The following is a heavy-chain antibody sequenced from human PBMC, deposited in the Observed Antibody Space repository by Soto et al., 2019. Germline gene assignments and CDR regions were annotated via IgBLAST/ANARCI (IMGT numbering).Heavy chain of an antibody. D-gene: IGHD2-2*01. CDR1: GFTFSSYS. CDR3: ARFSTSCLWALDY. V-gene: IGHV3-48*01. CDR2: ISSSSSTI. Sequence: GGSLRLSCAASGFTFSSYSMNWGRQAPGKGLEWVSYISSSSSTIYYADSVKGRFTISRDNAKNSLYLQMNSLRADDTAVYYCARFSTSCLWALDYWGQGALVTVSS. J-gene: IGHJ4*02.